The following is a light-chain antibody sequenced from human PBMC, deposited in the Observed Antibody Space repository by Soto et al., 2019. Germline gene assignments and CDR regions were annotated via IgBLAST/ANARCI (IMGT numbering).Light chain of an antibody. CDR1: QSVSSNF. V-gene: IGKV3-20*01. CDR3: QQDDRSPLT. CDR2: GAS. J-gene: IGKJ4*01. Sequence: EIVLTQSPGTLSLSPGERATLSCRASQSVSSNFLAWYQQKPGQAPRLLIYGASSRATGIPDRFSGSGSGTDFTLTIIRLEPEDFAVYYCQQDDRSPLTFGGGTKVEIK.